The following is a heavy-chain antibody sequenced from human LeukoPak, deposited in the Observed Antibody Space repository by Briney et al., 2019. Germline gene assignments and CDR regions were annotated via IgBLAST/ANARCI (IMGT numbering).Heavy chain of an antibody. CDR2: ITSSGFTI. CDR1: GFTFSSYA. J-gene: IGHJ6*02. CDR3: ARDNRVITSFGVVNRGGYYYGMDV. D-gene: IGHD3-3*01. Sequence: GGSLRLSCAASGFTFSSYAMSWVRQAPGKGLEWVAYITSSGFTIYYADSVKGRFTVSRDNAKKSLYLQMNSLRAEDTAVYYCARDNRVITSFGVVNRGGYYYGMDVWGQGTTVTVSS. V-gene: IGHV3-48*04.